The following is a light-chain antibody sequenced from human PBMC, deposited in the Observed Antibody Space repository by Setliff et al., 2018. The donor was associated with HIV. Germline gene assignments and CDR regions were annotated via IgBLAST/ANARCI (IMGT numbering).Light chain of an antibody. J-gene: IGLJ1*01. CDR3: NSYRSRSTYV. CDR2: EVN. V-gene: IGLV2-14*01. Sequence: QSALTQPASVSGPPGQSITLSCTGTTSDIGAFNFVSWYQQHPGKAPKLIIYEVNYRPSGVSTRFSGSKSGNTASLTISGLQAEDEADYYCNSYRSRSTYVFGTGTKVTVL. CDR1: TSDIGAFNF.